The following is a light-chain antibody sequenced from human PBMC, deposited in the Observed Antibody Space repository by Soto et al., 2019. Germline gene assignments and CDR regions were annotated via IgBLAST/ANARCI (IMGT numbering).Light chain of an antibody. Sequence: QSVLTQLPSASVTPGQRVTISCSGSSSNIGSNYVYWYQQLPGTAPKLLIYRNNQRPSGVPDRFSGSKSGTSASLAISGLRSEDEADYYCATWDDSLSGVVFGGGTKLTVL. CDR3: ATWDDSLSGVV. CDR2: RNN. CDR1: SSNIGSNY. V-gene: IGLV1-47*01. J-gene: IGLJ2*01.